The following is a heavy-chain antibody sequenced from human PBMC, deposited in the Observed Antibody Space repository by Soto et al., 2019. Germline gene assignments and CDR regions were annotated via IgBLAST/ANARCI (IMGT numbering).Heavy chain of an antibody. V-gene: IGHV3-48*01. CDR2: IGSGSNTI. D-gene: IGHD3-10*01. J-gene: IGHJ5*02. CDR3: ASFGYYYGSGSYNNWFDP. CDR1: GFTFSAYS. Sequence: GGCLRLSCSACGFTFSAYSMNWVRQAPGKGLEWISYIGSGSNTIYYADSVKGRFTISRDNGKSSLYLQMNSLRAEDTAVYYCASFGYYYGSGSYNNWFDPWGQGTLVTVSS.